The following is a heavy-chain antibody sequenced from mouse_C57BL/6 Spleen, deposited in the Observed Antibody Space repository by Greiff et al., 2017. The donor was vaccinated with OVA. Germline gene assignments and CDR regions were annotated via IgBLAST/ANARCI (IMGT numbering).Heavy chain of an antibody. D-gene: IGHD1-1*01. Sequence: QVQLKQPGAELVKPGASVKLSCKASGYTFTSYWMHWVKQRPGRGLEWIGRIDPNSGGTKYNEKFKSKATLTVDKPSSTAYMQLSSLTSEDSAVYYCARGDYYGSKEYFDVWGTGTTVTVSS. CDR3: ARGDYYGSKEYFDV. CDR1: GYTFTSYW. J-gene: IGHJ1*03. CDR2: IDPNSGGT. V-gene: IGHV1-72*01.